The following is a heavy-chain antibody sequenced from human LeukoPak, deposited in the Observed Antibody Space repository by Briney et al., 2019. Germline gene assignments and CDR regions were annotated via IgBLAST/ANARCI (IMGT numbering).Heavy chain of an antibody. D-gene: IGHD3-16*01. CDR3: TRKKPTGGEDY. V-gene: IGHV3-30*04. CDR1: GFTFINYA. Sequence: PGGPLRPSCPASGFTFINYAIHWFRHPPGRDLEWVAVISYDGSNKCYADSLKGRFTISRDNSKNTLYLQMKRPRAEDTAVYYCTRKKPTGGEDYWGQGNLVTVSS. J-gene: IGHJ4*02. CDR2: ISYDGSNK.